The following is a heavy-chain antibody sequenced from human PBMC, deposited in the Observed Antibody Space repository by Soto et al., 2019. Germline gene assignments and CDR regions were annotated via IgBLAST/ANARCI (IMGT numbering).Heavy chain of an antibody. CDR2: IGSSSSYI. CDR1: GFPFSDYY. J-gene: IGHJ4*02. V-gene: IGHV3-11*05. CDR3: VRRRPIGDYNY. Sequence: QVQLVEFGGDLVKPGGSLRLSCAASGFPFSDYYMSWIRQAPGKGLEWVSSIGSSSSYINYADSVKGRFTISRDNAKNSLYLQMNSLRAEDTAVYYCVRRRPIGDYNYWGQGTLVTVSA. D-gene: IGHD2-21*01.